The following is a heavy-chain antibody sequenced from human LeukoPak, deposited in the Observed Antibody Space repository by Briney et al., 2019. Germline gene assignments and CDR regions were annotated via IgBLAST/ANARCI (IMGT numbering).Heavy chain of an antibody. Sequence: GGSLRLSCAASGFTFDDYAMHWVRQAPGMGLEWVSLISGDGGSTYYADSVKGRFTISRDNSKNSLYLQMNSLRTEDTALYYCAKDIGQFCSGSSCYDDAFDIWGQGTMVTVSS. J-gene: IGHJ3*02. CDR3: AKDIGQFCSGSSCYDDAFDI. V-gene: IGHV3-43*02. D-gene: IGHD2-15*01. CDR1: GFTFDDYA. CDR2: ISGDGGST.